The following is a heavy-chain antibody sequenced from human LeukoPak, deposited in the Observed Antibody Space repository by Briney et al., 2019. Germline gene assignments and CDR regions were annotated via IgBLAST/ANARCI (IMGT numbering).Heavy chain of an antibody. D-gene: IGHD6-19*01. CDR3: ARVAGSIDY. CDR2: MNPNSGYT. V-gene: IGHV1-8*03. J-gene: IGHJ4*02. CDR1: GYTFSTYD. Sequence: EASVKVSCKASGYTFSTYDINWVRQATGQGPEWMGWMNPNSGYTGYAQKFQGRVTITRNTSISTVYMELSSLRSDDTAVYYCARVAGSIDYWGQGTLVTVSS.